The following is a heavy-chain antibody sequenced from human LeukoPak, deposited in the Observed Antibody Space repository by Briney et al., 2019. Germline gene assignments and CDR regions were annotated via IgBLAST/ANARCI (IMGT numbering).Heavy chain of an antibody. V-gene: IGHV3-33*01. CDR3: ARDSQRVGYCSSTSCYLWFDP. J-gene: IGHJ5*02. CDR1: GFTFSSYG. CDR2: IWYDGSNK. D-gene: IGHD2-2*01. Sequence: GRSLRLSCAASGFTFSSYGMNWVRQAPGKGLEWVAVIWYDGSNKYYADSVKGRFTISRDNSKNTLYMQMNSLRAEDTAVYYCARDSQRVGYCSSTSCYLWFDPWGQGTLVTVSS.